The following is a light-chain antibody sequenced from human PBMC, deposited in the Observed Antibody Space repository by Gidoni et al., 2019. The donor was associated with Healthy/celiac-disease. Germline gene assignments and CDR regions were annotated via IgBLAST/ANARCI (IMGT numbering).Light chain of an antibody. CDR2: AAS. J-gene: IGKJ1*01. CDR1: QSISNS. V-gene: IGKV1-NL1*01. CDR3: QQYYSTPQT. Sequence: LPVPPSPSSLSASVGDRVTITCRASQSISNSLAWYQQKPGKDPKLLLYAASRLESGVPSRFSGSGSGTDYTLTISSLQPEDVATYYCQQYYSTPQTFGQGTKVEIK.